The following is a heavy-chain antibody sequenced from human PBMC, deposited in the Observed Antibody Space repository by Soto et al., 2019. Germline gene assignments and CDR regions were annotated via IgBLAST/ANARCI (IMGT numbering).Heavy chain of an antibody. D-gene: IGHD4-17*01. Sequence: SESLSLTCSVSGASIRSNNYYWGWIRQPPGRGLEWIGSILYSGSTYYNPSLKSRGDISADTSKNQISLRLTSVTAADTAVYFCVRLDTTTTTILNYWGQGALVPVSS. CDR3: VRLDTTTTTILNY. V-gene: IGHV4-39*01. J-gene: IGHJ4*02. CDR1: GASIRSNNYY. CDR2: ILYSGST.